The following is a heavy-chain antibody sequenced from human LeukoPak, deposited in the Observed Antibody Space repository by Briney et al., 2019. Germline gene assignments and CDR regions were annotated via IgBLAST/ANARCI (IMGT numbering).Heavy chain of an antibody. CDR1: GFTFSSYD. CDR2: IGTAGDT. Sequence: GGSLRLSCAASGFTFSSYDMHWVRQATGKGLEWVSAIGTAGDTYYPGSVKGRFTISRENAKNSLYLQMNSLRAGDTAVYYCARDQRYYYGSGPDAFDIWGQGTMVTVSS. V-gene: IGHV3-13*01. J-gene: IGHJ3*02. D-gene: IGHD3-10*01. CDR3: ARDQRYYYGSGPDAFDI.